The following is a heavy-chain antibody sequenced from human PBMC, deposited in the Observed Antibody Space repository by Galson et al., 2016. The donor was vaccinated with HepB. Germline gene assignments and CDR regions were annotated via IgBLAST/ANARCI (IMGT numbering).Heavy chain of an antibody. J-gene: IGHJ6*03. CDR1: GYTFTNYY. CDR3: ARDSGVVPGRPSYYYYYMDV. D-gene: IGHD6-19*01. CDR2: ITPRDGST. V-gene: IGHV1-46*01. Sequence: SVKVSCKASGYTFTNYYIHWVRQAPGQGLEWMGIITPRDGSTTYAQTFEGRVIMTRDTSTSTVYMDLSSLRSEDTAMYYCARDSGVVPGRPSYYYYYMDVWGKRTTVTVSS.